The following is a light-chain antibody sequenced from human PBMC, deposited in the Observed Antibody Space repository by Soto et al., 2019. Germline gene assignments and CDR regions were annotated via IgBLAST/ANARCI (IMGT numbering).Light chain of an antibody. CDR2: DAS. Sequence: EVVLTQSPDTLSLPPGERATLSCRASQSISSYLAWYQQKPGQAPRLLIYDASSRATGIPDRFSGSGSGTDFTLTLSRLEPEDFAVYYCEYYGNSIIFGGGTKVDIK. J-gene: IGKJ4*01. CDR1: QSISSY. CDR3: EYYGNSII. V-gene: IGKV3-20*01.